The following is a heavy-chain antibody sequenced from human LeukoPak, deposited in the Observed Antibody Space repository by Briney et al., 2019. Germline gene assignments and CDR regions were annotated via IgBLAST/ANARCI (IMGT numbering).Heavy chain of an antibody. J-gene: IGHJ4*02. CDR3: AKESPHLDY. CDR2: ISAVT. Sequence: GGSLRLSCAVSDFTLRSYAMSWVRQAPGKGLEWVSSISAVTYYADSVKGRFTISRDNPKNTLNLQMNSLRAEDTAVYYCAKESPHLDYWGQGTLVTVSS. CDR1: DFTLRSYA. V-gene: IGHV3-23*01.